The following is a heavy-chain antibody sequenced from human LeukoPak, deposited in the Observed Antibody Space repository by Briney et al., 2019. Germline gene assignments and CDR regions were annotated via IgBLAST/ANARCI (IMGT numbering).Heavy chain of an antibody. J-gene: IGHJ5*02. V-gene: IGHV1-2*02. D-gene: IGHD5-12*01. CDR1: GYTFTGYY. Sequence: ASVKVSCKASGYTFTGYYMHWVRQAPGQGLEWMGWINPNSGGTNYAQKFQGRVTMTRDTSISTAYMELSRLRSDDTAVYYCAREYSGDSIRAQYNWFDPWGQGTLVTVSS. CDR3: AREYSGDSIRAQYNWFDP. CDR2: INPNSGGT.